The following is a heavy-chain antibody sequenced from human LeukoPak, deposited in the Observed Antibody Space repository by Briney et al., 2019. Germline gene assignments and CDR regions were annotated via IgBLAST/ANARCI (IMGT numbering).Heavy chain of an antibody. CDR3: ARAYSYMAL. V-gene: IGHV4-59*01. CDR2: RYYSGSP. Sequence: PSETLSLTCNVSGDSIRNSYWSWIRQPPGKPLEWIGYRYYSGSPDSNPSLKSRVTMSIDTSEDQFFLKLNSVTAADTAVYYCARAYSYMALWGEGPPFIVS. J-gene: IGHJ6*03. CDR1: GDSIRNSY.